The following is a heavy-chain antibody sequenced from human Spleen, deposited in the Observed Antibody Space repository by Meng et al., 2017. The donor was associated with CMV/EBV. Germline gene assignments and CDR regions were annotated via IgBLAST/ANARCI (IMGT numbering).Heavy chain of an antibody. CDR2: IYSGGST. D-gene: IGHD3-22*01. CDR3: AKDAARQYYDSSGYYFDY. Sequence: GGSLRLSCVASGFSVSTKYMSWVRQAPGKGLEWVSVIYSGGSTYYADSVKGRFTISRDNAKNSLYLQMNSLRVEDTAVYFCAKDAARQYYDSSGYYFDYWGLGTLVTVSS. V-gene: IGHV3-53*01. CDR1: GFSVSTKY. J-gene: IGHJ4*02.